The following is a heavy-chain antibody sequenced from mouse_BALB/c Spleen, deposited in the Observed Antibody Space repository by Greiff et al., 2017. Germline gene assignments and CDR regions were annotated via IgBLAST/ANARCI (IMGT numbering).Heavy chain of an antibody. CDR2: ISYSGST. CDR1: GDSITSGY. J-gene: IGHJ2*01. Sequence: EVKLVESGPSLVKPSQTLSLTCSVTGDSITSGYWNWIRKFPGNKLEYMGYISYSGSTYYNPSLKSRISITRDTSKNQYYLQLNSVTTEDTATYYCARSAFSYLYYFDYWGQGTTLTVSS. D-gene: IGHD5-5*01. CDR3: ARSAFSYLYYFDY. V-gene: IGHV3-8*02.